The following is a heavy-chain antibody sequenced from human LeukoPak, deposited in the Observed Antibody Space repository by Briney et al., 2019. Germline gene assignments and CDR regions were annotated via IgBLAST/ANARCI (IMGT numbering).Heavy chain of an antibody. V-gene: IGHV3-23*01. J-gene: IGHJ4*02. Sequence: PGGSLRLSCAASGFTFSSYAMTWVRQAPGKGLEWVSAISGSGGSTYYADFVKGRFTVSRDNSKNTLYLQMNGLRAEDTAVYYCAKGHGIIDYWGQGTLVTVSS. CDR1: GFTFSSYA. CDR2: ISGSGGST. D-gene: IGHD1-14*01. CDR3: AKGHGIIDY.